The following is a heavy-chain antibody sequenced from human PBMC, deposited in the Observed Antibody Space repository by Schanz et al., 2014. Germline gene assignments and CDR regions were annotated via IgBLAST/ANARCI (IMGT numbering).Heavy chain of an antibody. J-gene: IGHJ4*02. CDR1: GFTFSDYY. CDR2: ISDSGDST. V-gene: IGHV3-11*01. Sequence: QVQLVDSGGGLVKPGGSLRLSCAASGFTFSDYYMTWIRQAPGKGLEWVSDISDSGDSTHYADSVKGRFTISRDNAKNSLFLQMNSLSAEDTAVDYCAKVAPAATCLDSWGLGTLVTVAS. D-gene: IGHD2-2*01. CDR3: AKVAPAATCLDS.